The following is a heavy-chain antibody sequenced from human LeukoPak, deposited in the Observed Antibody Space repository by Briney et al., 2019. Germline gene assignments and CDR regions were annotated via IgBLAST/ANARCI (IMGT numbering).Heavy chain of an antibody. CDR1: GGSISSYY. D-gene: IGHD3-22*01. CDR3: ARGPRYYDSSGSPDPNFDY. Sequence: PSETLSLTCTVSGGSISSYYWSWIRQPPGKGLEWIGYIYYSGSTNYNPSLKSRVTISVDTSKNQFSLKLSSVTAADTAVYYCARGPRYYDSSGSPDPNFDYWGQGTLVTVSS. CDR2: IYYSGST. V-gene: IGHV4-59*01. J-gene: IGHJ4*02.